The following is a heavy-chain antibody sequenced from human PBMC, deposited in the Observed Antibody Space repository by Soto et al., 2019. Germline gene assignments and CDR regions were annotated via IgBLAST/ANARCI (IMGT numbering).Heavy chain of an antibody. Sequence: PGGSLRLSCAASGFTFSSYGMHWVRQAPGKGLEWVAVISYDGSNKYYADSVKGRFTISRDNSKNTLYLQMNSLRAEDTAVYYCANSYYDWSQGTLVTVSS. V-gene: IGHV3-30*18. CDR2: ISYDGSNK. J-gene: IGHJ4*02. CDR1: GFTFSSYG. CDR3: ANSYYD. D-gene: IGHD1-26*01.